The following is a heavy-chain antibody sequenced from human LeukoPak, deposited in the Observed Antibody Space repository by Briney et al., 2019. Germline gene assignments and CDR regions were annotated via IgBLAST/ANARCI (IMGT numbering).Heavy chain of an antibody. V-gene: IGHV1-18*01. CDR2: ISPYDGNT. CDR1: GYTFTSYG. Sequence: ASVKVSCKASGYTFTSYGISWVRQAPGQGLEWMAWISPYDGNTNFAQKLQGGVTMTTDTSTSTAYMELRSLGSDDTAVYYCARDRNADAFDIWGQGTMVTVSS. J-gene: IGHJ3*02. CDR3: ARDRNADAFDI.